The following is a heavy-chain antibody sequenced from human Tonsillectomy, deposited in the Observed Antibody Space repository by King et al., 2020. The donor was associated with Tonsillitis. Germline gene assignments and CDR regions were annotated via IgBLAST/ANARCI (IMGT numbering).Heavy chain of an antibody. V-gene: IGHV1-2*04. CDR1: GYTFTAYY. D-gene: IGHD1-26*01. CDR3: ARGRPEPIVPYYYYGMDV. J-gene: IGHJ6*02. CDR2: INPNSGVT. Sequence: VQLVESGAEVKKPGASVKVSCKASGYTFTAYYMHWVRQAPGQGLEWMGWINPNSGVTSYAQKFQGWVTMTRDTSISTAYMELSRLRSDDTAVYYCARGRPEPIVPYYYYGMDVWGQGTTVTVSS.